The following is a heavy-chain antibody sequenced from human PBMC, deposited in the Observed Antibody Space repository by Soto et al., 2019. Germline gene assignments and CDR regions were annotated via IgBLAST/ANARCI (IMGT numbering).Heavy chain of an antibody. D-gene: IGHD2-2*01. CDR2: ISAGGTA. CDR1: GFPFVSCA. V-gene: IGHV3-23*01. Sequence: EVQLLESGGDLVQPGGSLRLACTASGFPFVSCAMNWVRQAPGKGLEWVSAISAGGTAFYADSVKGRFTISRDNSRDTVYLQMNSLSAEDTAVYFCAKAPFDIAARPSPIDYWGQGTLVTVSS. CDR3: AKAPFDIAARPSPIDY. J-gene: IGHJ4*02.